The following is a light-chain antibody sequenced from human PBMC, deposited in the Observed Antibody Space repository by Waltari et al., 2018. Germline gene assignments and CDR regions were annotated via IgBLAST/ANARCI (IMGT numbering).Light chain of an antibody. CDR2: DVT. CDR1: TSDIGDYSY. V-gene: IGLV2-14*03. Sequence: QSALTQPASVSGSPGQSITISCIGTTSDIGDYSYVSWYQQFPGKAPKLIIYDVTKRPSGISGRFSGSKSGNTASLTISGLQAEDEGDYYCCSFRGGDSFVFGTGTRVTVV. CDR3: CSFRGGDSFV. J-gene: IGLJ1*01.